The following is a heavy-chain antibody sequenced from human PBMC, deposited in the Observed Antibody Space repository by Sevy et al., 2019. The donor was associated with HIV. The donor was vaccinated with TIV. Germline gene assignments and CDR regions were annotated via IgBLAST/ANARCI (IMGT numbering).Heavy chain of an antibody. Sequence: GGSLRLSCAASEFTFSRYWMHWVRQVPGKGLVWVSRINTDGSTTSYADSVKGRFTISRDNAKNTLYLQMHSLRVDDTAVYYCTRDGESRWEVGSSGYYPIGYWGQGTLVTVSS. CDR2: INTDGSTT. CDR3: TRDGESRWEVGSSGYYPIGY. J-gene: IGHJ4*02. CDR1: EFTFSRYW. D-gene: IGHD3-22*01. V-gene: IGHV3-74*01.